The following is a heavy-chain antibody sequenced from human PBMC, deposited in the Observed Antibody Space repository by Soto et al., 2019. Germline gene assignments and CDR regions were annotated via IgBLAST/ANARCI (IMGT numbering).Heavy chain of an antibody. D-gene: IGHD3-22*01. CDR2: INHSGST. CDR1: GGSFSGYY. CDR3: ARRYPEYYYDSSGYPDY. Sequence: PSETLSLTCAVYGGSFSGYYWSWIRQPPGKGLEWIGEINHSGSTNYNPSLKSRVTISVDTSKNQFSLKLSSVTAADTAVYYCARRYPEYYYDSSGYPDYWGQGTLVTVSS. V-gene: IGHV4-34*01. J-gene: IGHJ4*02.